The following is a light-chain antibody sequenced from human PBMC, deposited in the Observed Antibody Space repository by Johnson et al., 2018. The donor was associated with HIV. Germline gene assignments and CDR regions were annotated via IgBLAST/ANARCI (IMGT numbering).Light chain of an antibody. Sequence: QSVLTQPPSVSAAPGQKVTISCSGSSSNIGNNYVSWYQQLPGTAPKLLIYENNQRPSGVPDRFSGSKSGTSASLAISGLQAEDEADYYCAAWDDSLNGLVFGTGTKVTVL. J-gene: IGLJ1*01. CDR2: ENN. CDR3: AAWDDSLNGLV. CDR1: SSNIGNNY. V-gene: IGLV1-51*02.